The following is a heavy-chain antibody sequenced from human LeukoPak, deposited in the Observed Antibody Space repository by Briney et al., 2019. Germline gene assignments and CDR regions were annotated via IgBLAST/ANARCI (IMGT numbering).Heavy chain of an antibody. V-gene: IGHV3-7*01. CDR1: GFTFSSCW. CDR2: IKQDGSEK. CDR3: ARDLMYWFDP. J-gene: IGHJ5*02. Sequence: GGSLRLSCAASGFTFSSCWMSWVRQAPGKGLEWVANIKQDGSEKYYVDSVKGRFTISRDNAKNSLYLQMNSLRAKDTAVYYCARDLMYWFDPWGQGTLVTVSS.